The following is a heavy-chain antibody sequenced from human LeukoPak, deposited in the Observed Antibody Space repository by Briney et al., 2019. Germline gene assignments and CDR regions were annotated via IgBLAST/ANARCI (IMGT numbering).Heavy chain of an antibody. CDR3: AKVDKTTMVRGAIDY. J-gene: IGHJ4*02. Sequence: QPGGSLRLSCAASGFTFDDYTMHWVRQAPGKGLEWVSLISWDGGSTYYADSVKGRFTISRDNSKNSLYLQMNSLRTEDTALYYCAKVDKTTMVRGAIDYWGQGTLVTVSS. CDR1: GFTFDDYT. CDR2: ISWDGGST. V-gene: IGHV3-43*01. D-gene: IGHD3-10*01.